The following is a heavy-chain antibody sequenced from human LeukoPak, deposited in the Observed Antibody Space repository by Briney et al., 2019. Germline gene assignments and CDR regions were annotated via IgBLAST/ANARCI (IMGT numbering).Heavy chain of an antibody. J-gene: IGHJ4*02. CDR1: GXTFTGYY. V-gene: IGHV1-2*02. CDR3: ARXPGXGXXXPXDY. D-gene: IGHD3-10*01. CDR2: INPNSGGT. Sequence: AXGXTFTGYYMHWVRQAPGQGLEWMGWINPNSGGTNYAQKFQGRVTMTRDMSTSTVYMELSSLTSEDTAVYYCARXPGXGXXXPXDYWGQXALVTVSS.